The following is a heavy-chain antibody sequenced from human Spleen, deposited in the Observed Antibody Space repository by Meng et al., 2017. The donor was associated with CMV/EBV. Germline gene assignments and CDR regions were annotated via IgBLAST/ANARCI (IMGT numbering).Heavy chain of an antibody. D-gene: IGHD3-3*01. Sequence: GGSLRLSCAASGFRFSAYGIHWVRQAPGKGLEWVAFIRDDGSHKFYADSVKGRFTISRDNSKNTLYLQMNSLRLDDTGVYYCARDRTIFGVVILGEERYWGQGTPVTVSS. J-gene: IGHJ4*02. CDR3: ARDRTIFGVVILGEERY. V-gene: IGHV3-30*02. CDR2: IRDDGSHK. CDR1: GFRFSAYG.